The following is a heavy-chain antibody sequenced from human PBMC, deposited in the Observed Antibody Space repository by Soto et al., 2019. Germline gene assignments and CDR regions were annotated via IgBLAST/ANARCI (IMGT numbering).Heavy chain of an antibody. CDR1: GFSFSDYG. J-gene: IGHJ4*01. Sequence: QVQLVESGGGVVQPGRSLRLSCAASGFSFSDYGLHWVRQAPGKGLEWVAVISYDGSNKYYADSVKGRFTISRDNSKRTLYLQMNSLRAEDTAVYYCAKGPSGNLRRGDFDYWGHGTLVTVSS. D-gene: IGHD1-26*01. CDR2: ISYDGSNK. V-gene: IGHV3-30*18. CDR3: AKGPSGNLRRGDFDY.